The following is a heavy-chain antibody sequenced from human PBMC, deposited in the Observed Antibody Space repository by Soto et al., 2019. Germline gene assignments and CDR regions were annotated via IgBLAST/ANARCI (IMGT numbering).Heavy chain of an antibody. J-gene: IGHJ6*01. Sequence: PSETLSLTCTVSGGSISSYDWSWIRQPPGKGLEWIGYIYYSGSTNYNPSLKSRVTISVDTSKNQFSLKLSSVTAADTAVYYCARDLGIAAAGYYYYYGMDVWGQGTTVTVSS. V-gene: IGHV4-59*01. D-gene: IGHD6-13*01. CDR3: ARDLGIAAAGYYYYYGMDV. CDR2: IYYSGST. CDR1: GGSISSYD.